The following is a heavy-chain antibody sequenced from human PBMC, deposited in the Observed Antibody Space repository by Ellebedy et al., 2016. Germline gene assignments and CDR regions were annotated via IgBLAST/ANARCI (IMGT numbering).Heavy chain of an antibody. CDR3: ARWNSLALEKYYFDY. CDR1: GGSISSGGYY. J-gene: IGHJ4*02. D-gene: IGHD1-1*01. Sequence: SETLSLXXTVSGGSISSGGYYWSWIRQHPGKGLEWIGYIYYSGSTNYNPSLKSRVTISVDTSKNQFSLKLSSVTAADTAVYYCARWNSLALEKYYFDYWGQGTLVTVSS. CDR2: IYYSGST. V-gene: IGHV4-61*08.